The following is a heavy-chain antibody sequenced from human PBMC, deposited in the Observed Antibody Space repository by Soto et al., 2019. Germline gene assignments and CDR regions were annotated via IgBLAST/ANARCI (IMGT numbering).Heavy chain of an antibody. Sequence: GWSQRLSSEASGVTVSSFWMSWAPRAPGKGMECVANIKQDGSDKNHVGSVKGRFTISRDNAQNSLYLQINRLRVEDTAMYYCVRDVSGKLGHESWGQGTPVTVSS. CDR1: GVTVSSFW. J-gene: IGHJ5*02. V-gene: IGHV3-7*01. CDR3: VRDVSGKLGHES. D-gene: IGHD3-10*01. CDR2: IKQDGSDK.